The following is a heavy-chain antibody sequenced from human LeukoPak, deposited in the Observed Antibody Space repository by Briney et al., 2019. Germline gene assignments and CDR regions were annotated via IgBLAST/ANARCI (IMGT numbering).Heavy chain of an antibody. CDR2: ISYDGSNK. J-gene: IGHJ4*02. V-gene: IGHV3-30-3*01. D-gene: IGHD6-19*01. CDR3: ARDIAVAGTFVNY. Sequence: PGRSLRLSCAASGFTFSSYAMHWVRQAPGKGLEWVAVISYDGSNKYYADSVKGRFTISRDNSKNTLYLQMNSLRAEDTAVYYCARDIAVAGTFVNYWGQGTLVTVSS. CDR1: GFTFSSYA.